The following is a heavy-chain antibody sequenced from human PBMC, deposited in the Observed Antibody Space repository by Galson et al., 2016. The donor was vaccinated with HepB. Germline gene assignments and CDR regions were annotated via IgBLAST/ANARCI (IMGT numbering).Heavy chain of an antibody. CDR2: ISGSAVST. D-gene: IGHD5-12*01. J-gene: IGHJ4*02. CDR1: GFSFSSYA. CDR3: AKHIVATLAIDY. V-gene: IGHV3-23*01. Sequence: SLRLSCAASGFSFSSYAVSWVRQAPGKGLEWVSGISGSAVSTYYADSVKGRFTISRDNSKNMLYLQMNSLRVEDTAVYFCAKHIVATLAIDYWGQGTLVTVSS.